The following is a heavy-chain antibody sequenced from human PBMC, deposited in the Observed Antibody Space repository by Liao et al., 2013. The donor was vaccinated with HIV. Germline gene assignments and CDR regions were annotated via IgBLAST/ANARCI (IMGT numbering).Heavy chain of an antibody. V-gene: IGHV4-61*02. J-gene: IGHJ4*02. CDR2: IYTSGST. CDR1: GGSISSGSYY. D-gene: IGHD2-15*01. Sequence: QVQLQESGPGLVKPSQTLSLTCTVSGGSISSGSYYWSWIRQPAGKGLEWIGRIYTSGSTSYNPSLKSRVTISVDTSKNQFSLKLSSVTAADTAVYYCARRGGYCSGGSCYPGHRLHHRHYFDYWGQGTLVTVSS. CDR3: ARRGGYCSGGSCYPGHRLHHRHYFDY.